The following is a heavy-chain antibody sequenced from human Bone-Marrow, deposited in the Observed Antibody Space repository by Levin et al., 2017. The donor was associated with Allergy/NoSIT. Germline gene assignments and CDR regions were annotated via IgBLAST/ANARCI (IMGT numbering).Heavy chain of an antibody. CDR2: INPNSGAT. V-gene: IGHV1-2*02. J-gene: IGHJ4*02. CDR3: ARGRAMVSQQLADY. D-gene: IGHD6-13*01. Sequence: GESLKISCKTSGYSFTGCFIHWVRQAPGQGLEWMGWINPNSGATNYAQKFRGRVTVTTDTSISTAYMELSRLGSDDTAMFYCARGRAMVSQQLADYWGQGTLVTVSS. CDR1: GYSFTGCF.